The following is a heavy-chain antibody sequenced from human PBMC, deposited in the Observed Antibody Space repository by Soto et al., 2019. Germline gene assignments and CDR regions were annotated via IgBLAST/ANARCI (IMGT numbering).Heavy chain of an antibody. CDR3: ARDPDIVVVPAAPWFDP. V-gene: IGHV1-18*01. D-gene: IGHD2-2*01. CDR2: ISAYNGNT. J-gene: IGHJ5*02. CDR1: GYTFTSYG. Sequence: ASVKVSCKASGYTFTSYGISWVRQAPGQGLEWMGWISAYNGNTNYAQKLQGRVTMTTDTSTSTAYMELRSLRSDDTAVYYCARDPDIVVVPAAPWFDPWGQGTLVTVS.